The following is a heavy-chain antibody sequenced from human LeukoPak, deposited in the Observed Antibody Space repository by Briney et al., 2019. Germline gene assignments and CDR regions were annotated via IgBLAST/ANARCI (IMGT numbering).Heavy chain of an antibody. CDR3: ARRWLHRNGFDY. CDR1: GGSFSGYY. Sequence: PSETLSLTCAVYGGSFSGYYWRWIRQPPGKGLEWIGEINHSGSTNYNPSLKSRVTITVATTKNQFSPKLSSVTAADAAVYYCARRWLHRNGFDYWGQGTLVTVSS. CDR2: INHSGST. J-gene: IGHJ4*02. D-gene: IGHD5-24*01. V-gene: IGHV4-34*01.